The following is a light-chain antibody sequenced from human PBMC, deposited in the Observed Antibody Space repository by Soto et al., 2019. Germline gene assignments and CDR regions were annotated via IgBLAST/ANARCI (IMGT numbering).Light chain of an antibody. CDR2: DVI. J-gene: IGLJ1*01. CDR3: SSYTRSSISV. V-gene: IGLV2-14*01. Sequence: QSALTQPASVSGSPGQSITISCTVTGSDVGGYDYVSWYQQHPGKAPTLLIYDVINRPSGVSFRFSGSKSGNTASLTISGLQAEDEAEYYCSSYTRSSISVFGTGTKVTVL. CDR1: GSDVGGYDY.